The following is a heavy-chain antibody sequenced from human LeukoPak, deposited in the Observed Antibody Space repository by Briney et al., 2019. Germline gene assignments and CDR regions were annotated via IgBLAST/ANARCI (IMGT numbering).Heavy chain of an antibody. Sequence: GASVKVSCXASGYTFTGYYMHWVRQAPGQGLEWMGRINPNSGGTNYAQKFQGRVTMTRDTSISTAYMELSRLRSDDTAVYYCATIPMYSGSYSYAFDIWGQGTMVTVSS. J-gene: IGHJ3*02. D-gene: IGHD1-26*01. CDR3: ATIPMYSGSYSYAFDI. V-gene: IGHV1-2*06. CDR1: GYTFTGYY. CDR2: INPNSGGT.